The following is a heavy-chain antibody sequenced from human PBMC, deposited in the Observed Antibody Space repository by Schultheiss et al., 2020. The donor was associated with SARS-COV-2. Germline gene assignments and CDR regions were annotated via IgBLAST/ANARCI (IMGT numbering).Heavy chain of an antibody. V-gene: IGHV3-48*04. J-gene: IGHJ6*03. CDR1: GFTFSSDS. D-gene: IGHD2-2*01. CDR2: ISSSSSTI. Sequence: GGSLRLSCAASGFTFSSDSMNWVRQAPGRGLEWVSYISSSSSTIYYADSVKGRFTISRDNAKNSLYLQMNSLRAEDTAVYYCARDIVVVPAATLGYMDVWGKGTTVTVSS. CDR3: ARDIVVVPAATLGYMDV.